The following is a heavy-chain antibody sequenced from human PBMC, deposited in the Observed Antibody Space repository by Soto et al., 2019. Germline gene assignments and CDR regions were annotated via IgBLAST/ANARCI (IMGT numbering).Heavy chain of an antibody. D-gene: IGHD3-10*01. CDR2: ISSSSTI. V-gene: IGHV3-48*02. J-gene: IGHJ3*02. Sequence: EVQLVESGGGLVQPGGSLRLTCAASGFTLSSYSMNWVRQAPGKGLEWVSYISSSSTIYYADSVKGRFTISRDNAKNSLYLQMNSLRDEDTAVYYCAQTGREGAFDIWGQGTMVTVSS. CDR1: GFTLSSYS. CDR3: AQTGREGAFDI.